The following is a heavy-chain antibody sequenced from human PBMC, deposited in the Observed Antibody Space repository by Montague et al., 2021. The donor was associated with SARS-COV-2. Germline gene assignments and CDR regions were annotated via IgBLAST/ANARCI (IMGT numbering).Heavy chain of an antibody. J-gene: IGHJ2*01. CDR2: IYYSGST. V-gene: IGHV4-39*01. CDR1: GGSISSSSYY. D-gene: IGHD4-23*01. Sequence: SETLSLTCTVSGGSISSSSYYWGWIRQPPGKGLEWIGSIYYSGSTYYNPSLKSRVTISVDTSKNQFSLRLISLTAADTAMYYCASHGDPCVGNCRNWYFDLWGHGSPVTVSS. CDR3: ASHGDPCVGNCRNWYFDL.